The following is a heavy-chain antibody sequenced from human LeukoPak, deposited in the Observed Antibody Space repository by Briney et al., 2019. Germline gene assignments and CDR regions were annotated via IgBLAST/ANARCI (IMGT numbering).Heavy chain of an antibody. V-gene: IGHV3-7*04. J-gene: IGHJ4*01. CDR3: ARGPSYYDFWXGYSLDY. CDR2: IKQDGSEK. CDR1: GFTFSSYW. D-gene: IGHD3-3*01. Sequence: PGGSLRLSCAASGFTFSSYWMSWVRQAPGKGLEWVANIKQDGSEKYYVDSVKGRFTISRDNAKNSLYLQMNSLRAEDTAVYYCARGPSYYDFWXGYSLDYWGXXXLXTVS.